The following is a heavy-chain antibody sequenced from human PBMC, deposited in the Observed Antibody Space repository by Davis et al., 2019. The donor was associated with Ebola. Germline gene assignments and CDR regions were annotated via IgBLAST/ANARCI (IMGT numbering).Heavy chain of an antibody. CDR1: GFTFTDYY. CDR3: ARGRSSSRWAFDI. Sequence: ASVEVSCKASGFTFTDYYMHWVRQAPGQGLEWMGWINPHGGGTKYAQRFQDRVNMTRDMSISTAYMDLSRLKSDDTAVYYCARGRSSSRWAFDIWGQRTMVTVSS. J-gene: IGHJ3*02. V-gene: IGHV1-2*02. D-gene: IGHD6-13*01. CDR2: INPHGGGT.